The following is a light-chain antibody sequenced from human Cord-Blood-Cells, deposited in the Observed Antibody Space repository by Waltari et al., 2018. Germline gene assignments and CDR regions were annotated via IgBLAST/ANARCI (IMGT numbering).Light chain of an antibody. Sequence: DIQMTHSPSSLSASVGDRVTITCRASQSIRSYLNWYQQKPGKAPKLLIYAASSLQSGVPSRFSGSGSGTDFTLTISSLQPEDFATYYCQQSYSTPITVGQGTRLEIK. CDR2: AAS. V-gene: IGKV1-39*01. CDR1: QSIRSY. CDR3: QQSYSTPIT. J-gene: IGKJ5*01.